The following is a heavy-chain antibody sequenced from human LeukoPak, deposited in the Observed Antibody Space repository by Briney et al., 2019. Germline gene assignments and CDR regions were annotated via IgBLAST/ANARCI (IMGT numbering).Heavy chain of an antibody. D-gene: IGHD4-23*01. CDR2: ISWNSGSI. V-gene: IGHV3-9*03. J-gene: IGHJ4*02. Sequence: GRSLRLSCAASGFTFDDYAMHWVRQAPGKGLEWVSGISWNSGSIGYADSVTGRFTISRDNVKNSLYLQMNSLRTEDMALYYCAKAGVDYGGNSGSLNYWGQGTLVTVSS. CDR1: GFTFDDYA. CDR3: AKAGVDYGGNSGSLNY.